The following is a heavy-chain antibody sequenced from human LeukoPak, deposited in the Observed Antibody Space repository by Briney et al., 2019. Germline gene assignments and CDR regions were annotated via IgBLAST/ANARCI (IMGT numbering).Heavy chain of an antibody. CDR2: ICYRGST. D-gene: IGHD2-15*01. Sequence: SETLSLTCTVSGGSISSYFWTWIRQPPGKGLDWIGYICYRGSTNYNPSLKSRVTISVDTSKNQFSLKLSSVTAADTAVYYCARVEPEAYCSGGSCFAHDYWGQGTLVTVSS. J-gene: IGHJ4*02. CDR1: GGSISSYF. CDR3: ARVEPEAYCSGGSCFAHDY. V-gene: IGHV4-59*01.